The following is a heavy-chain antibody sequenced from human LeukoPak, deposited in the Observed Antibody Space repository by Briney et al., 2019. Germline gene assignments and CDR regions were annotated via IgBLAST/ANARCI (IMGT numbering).Heavy chain of an antibody. D-gene: IGHD3-22*01. CDR3: ARRPKGYYYGSSGYRNPYFDY. CDR1: GGSISSSSYY. V-gene: IGHV4-39*01. CDR2: IYYGGST. J-gene: IGHJ4*02. Sequence: PSETLSLTCTVTGGSISSSSYYWGWIRQPPGKGLEWIGSIYYGGSTYYNASLKSRVTISVDTSKNQFSLKLSSVTAADTAVYYCARRPKGYYYGSSGYRNPYFDYWGQGTLVTVSS.